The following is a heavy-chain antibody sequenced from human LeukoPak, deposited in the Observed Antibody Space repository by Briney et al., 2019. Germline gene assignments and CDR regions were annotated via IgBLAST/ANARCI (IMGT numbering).Heavy chain of an antibody. J-gene: IGHJ4*02. V-gene: IGHV2-70*01. CDR2: IDWDDDK. CDR3: ARISAYGDYYFDY. CDR1: GFSLITSGMC. Sequence: ESGPALVKPSQTLTLTCTFSGFSLITSGMCVSWIRQPPGKALEWLALIDWDDDKYYSTSLKTRLTISKDTFKNQVVLTMTNMDPVDTATYYCARISAYGDYYFDYWGQGTLVTVSS. D-gene: IGHD4-17*01.